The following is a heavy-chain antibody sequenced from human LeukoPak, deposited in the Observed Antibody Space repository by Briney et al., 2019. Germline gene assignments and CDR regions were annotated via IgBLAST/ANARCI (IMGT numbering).Heavy chain of an antibody. J-gene: IGHJ4*02. V-gene: IGHV3-23*01. CDR2: ISGSGGST. CDR1: GFTFSSYA. Sequence: GGSLRLSCAASGFTFSSYAMSWVRQAPGKGLEWVSAISGSGGSTYYAESVKGRFTISRDNSKNTLYLQMNSLRAEDTAVYYCAKGPSLRFLEWLYRNWGQGTLVTVSS. CDR3: AKGPSLRFLEWLYRN. D-gene: IGHD3-3*01.